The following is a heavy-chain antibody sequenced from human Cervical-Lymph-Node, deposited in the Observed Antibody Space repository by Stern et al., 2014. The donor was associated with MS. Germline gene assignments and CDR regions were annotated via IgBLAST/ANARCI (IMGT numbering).Heavy chain of an antibody. CDR3: ARTTYDVEV. CDR1: GFSLSTTGMR. J-gene: IGHJ6*02. V-gene: IGHV2-70*04. CDR2: IDWDDEK. Sequence: QVTLKESGPALMKPTQTLTLTCTFSGFSLSTTGMRVSWIRQPPGNALEWRARIDWDDEKFYSTSLKTRLTISKDTSKNQVVLTMTNIVPVDTGTYYCARTTYDVEVWGPGTTVTVTS.